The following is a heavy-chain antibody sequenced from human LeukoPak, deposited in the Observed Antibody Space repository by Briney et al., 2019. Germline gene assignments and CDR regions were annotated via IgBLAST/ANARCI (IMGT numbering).Heavy chain of an antibody. V-gene: IGHV4-39*01. J-gene: IGHJ4*02. D-gene: IGHD1-26*01. CDR3: AKSGGYGLIDY. CDR1: GGSISSSSYY. Sequence: SETLSLTCTVSGGSISSSSYYWGWIRQPPGKGLEWIGSIYYSGSTYYNPSLKSRVTISVDTSNNQFSLKLTSVTAADTAVYYCAKSGGYGLIDYWGQGTLVTVSS. CDR2: IYYSGST.